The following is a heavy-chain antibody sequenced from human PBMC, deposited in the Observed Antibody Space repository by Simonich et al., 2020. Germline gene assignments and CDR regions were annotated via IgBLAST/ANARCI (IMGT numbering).Heavy chain of an antibody. Sequence: EVQLVESGGGLVQPGGSLRLSCAASGFTFSSYWMSWVRQAPGKGLEWVANIKQDGSGKYDVDSVKGRLTISRDNAKNSLNLQMNSLRAEDTAVYYCARDGLGTAYYYYMDVWGKGTTVTVSS. CDR2: IKQDGSGK. CDR3: ARDGLGTAYYYYMDV. V-gene: IGHV3-7*01. J-gene: IGHJ6*03. CDR1: GFTFSSYW. D-gene: IGHD7-27*01.